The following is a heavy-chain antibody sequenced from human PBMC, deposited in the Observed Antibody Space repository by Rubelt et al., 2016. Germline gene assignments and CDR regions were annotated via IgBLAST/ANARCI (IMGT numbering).Heavy chain of an antibody. J-gene: IGHJ6*02. CDR2: IKSKTDGGTT. V-gene: IGHV3-15*01. CDR3: TTFIVVVPAAIWWSGMDV. Sequence: LEWVGRIKSKTDGGTTDYAAPVKGRFTISRDDSKTTLYLQMNSLKTEDTAVYYCTTFIVVVPAAIWWSGMDVWGQGTTVTVPS. D-gene: IGHD2-2*01.